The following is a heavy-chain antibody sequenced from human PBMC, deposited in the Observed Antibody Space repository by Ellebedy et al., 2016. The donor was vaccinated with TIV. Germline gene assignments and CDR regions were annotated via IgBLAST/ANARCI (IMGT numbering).Heavy chain of an antibody. J-gene: IGHJ6*02. Sequence: AASVKVSCKASGYIFTNYYMNWVRQAPGQGLAWMGIINPGGGGTSYAQKFQRRVTMTRETSTSTVYMELRRLSSEDKALYYCAKAPLSGVFYGMDVWGQGTTVTVSS. V-gene: IGHV1-46*01. CDR2: INPGGGGT. D-gene: IGHD3-10*01. CDR1: GYIFTNYY. CDR3: AKAPLSGVFYGMDV.